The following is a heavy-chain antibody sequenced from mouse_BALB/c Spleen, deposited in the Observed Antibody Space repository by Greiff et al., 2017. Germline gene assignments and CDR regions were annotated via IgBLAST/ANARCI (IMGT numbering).Heavy chain of an antibody. D-gene: IGHD4-1*01. CDR1: GYSFTSYW. Sequence: VQLQQSGPQLVRPGASVKISCKASGYSFTSYWMHWVKQRPGQGLEWIGMIDPSDSETRLNQKFKDKATLTVDKSSSTAYMQLSSPTSEDSAVYYCANWDEYAMDYWGQGTSVTVSS. CDR3: ANWDEYAMDY. V-gene: IGHV1-74*01. J-gene: IGHJ4*01. CDR2: IDPSDSET.